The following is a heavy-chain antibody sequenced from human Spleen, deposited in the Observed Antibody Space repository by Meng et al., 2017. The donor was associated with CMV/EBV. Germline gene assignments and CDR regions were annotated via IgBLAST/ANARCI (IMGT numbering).Heavy chain of an antibody. CDR3: AKEVVPAAMGYYFDQ. Sequence: GESLKISCAASGFTFSTSWMSWVRQAPGKGLEWVSAISGSGGNKQYADSVKGRVTISRDIPKNTLFLQMNSLRAEDTAVYYCAKEVVPAAMGYYFDQWGQGTLVTVSS. J-gene: IGHJ4*02. CDR1: GFTFSTSW. CDR2: ISGSGGNK. D-gene: IGHD2-2*01. V-gene: IGHV3-23*01.